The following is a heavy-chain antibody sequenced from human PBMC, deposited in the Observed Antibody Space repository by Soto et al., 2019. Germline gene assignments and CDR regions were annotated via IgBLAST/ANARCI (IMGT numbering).Heavy chain of an antibody. J-gene: IGHJ4*02. CDR2: ISYDGSNK. CDR3: AKVFSGYVPNLGFDY. D-gene: IGHD3-22*01. Sequence: PGGSLRLSCAASGFTFSSYGMHWVRQAPGKGLEWVAVISYDGSNKYYADSVKGRFTISRDNSKNTLYLQMNSLRAEDMAVYYFAKVFSGYVPNLGFDYWGQGTLVTVSS. V-gene: IGHV3-30*18. CDR1: GFTFSSYG.